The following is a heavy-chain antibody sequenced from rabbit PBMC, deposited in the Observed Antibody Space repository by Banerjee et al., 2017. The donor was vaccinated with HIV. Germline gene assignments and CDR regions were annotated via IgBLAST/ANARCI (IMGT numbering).Heavy chain of an antibody. Sequence: QEQLEESGGDLVKPEGSLTLTCTASGFSFSNKYVMCWVRQAPGKGLEWIACINTSTGNTVYASWAKGRFTISRASSTTVTLQMTSLTAADTATYFCARDRAYTSAWYLDLWGQGTLVTVS. CDR1: GFSFSNKYV. V-gene: IGHV1S45*01. CDR2: INTSTGNT. CDR3: ARDRAYTSAWYLDL. D-gene: IGHD4-1*01. J-gene: IGHJ3*01.